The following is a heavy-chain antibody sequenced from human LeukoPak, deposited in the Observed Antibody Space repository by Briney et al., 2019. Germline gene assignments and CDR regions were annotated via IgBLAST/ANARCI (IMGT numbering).Heavy chain of an antibody. D-gene: IGHD5-12*01. CDR3: ARDSDSGYGPFAS. V-gene: IGHV3-53*01. CDR1: GFTFSTNY. CDR2: IYSGGSP. J-gene: IGHJ4*02. Sequence: PGGSLRLSCAASGFTFSTNYMSWVRQAPGKGLEWVSVIYSGGSPYYADSVKGRFTISRDNSKNTLYLHMNSLRAEDTAVYYCARDSDSGYGPFASWGQGTLVTVSS.